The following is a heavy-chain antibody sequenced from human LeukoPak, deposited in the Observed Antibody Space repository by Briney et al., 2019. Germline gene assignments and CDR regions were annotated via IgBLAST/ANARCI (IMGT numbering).Heavy chain of an antibody. J-gene: IGHJ6*02. CDR1: GFTFSCYW. CDR3: ARDRHYDILSGFHNYYGMDV. CDR2: IKQDGSEK. V-gene: IGHV3-7*01. Sequence: GGSLRLSCAASGFTFSCYWMTWVRQAPGKGLEWVANIKQDGSEKNYVGSVKGRFTISRDNAKNSLYLQMNSLGVEDTAVYYCARDRHYDILSGFHNYYGMDVWGQGTTVTVSS. D-gene: IGHD3-9*01.